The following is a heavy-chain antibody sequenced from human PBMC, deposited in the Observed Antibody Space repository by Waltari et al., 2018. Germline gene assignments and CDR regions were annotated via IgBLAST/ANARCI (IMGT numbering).Heavy chain of an antibody. CDR3: AREGGELVTYYYYYMDV. V-gene: IGHV4-38-2*02. J-gene: IGHJ6*03. CDR1: GYSISRGYY. Sequence: QVQLQESGPGLVKPSETLSLTCTVSGYSISRGYYLGWIRQPPGKGLEWIGSIYHSGSTYYNPSLKSRVTISVDTSKNQFSLKLSSVTAADTAVYYCAREGGELVTYYYYYMDVWGKGTTVTVSS. D-gene: IGHD1-26*01. CDR2: IYHSGST.